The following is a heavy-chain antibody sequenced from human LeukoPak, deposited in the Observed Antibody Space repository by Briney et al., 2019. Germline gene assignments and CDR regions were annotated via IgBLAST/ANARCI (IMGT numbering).Heavy chain of an antibody. CDR1: GFTFSRHW. CDR3: ARICSSTDCLIPD. Sequence: GGSLRLSCAASGFTFSRHWMHWVRQAPGKGLVWISRINSDASDTNYADFVKGRFTISRDNAKNTVYLQVNSLRDEDTAVYYCARICSSTDCLIPDWGQGTLVTVSS. V-gene: IGHV3-74*01. CDR2: INSDASDT. J-gene: IGHJ4*02. D-gene: IGHD2-2*01.